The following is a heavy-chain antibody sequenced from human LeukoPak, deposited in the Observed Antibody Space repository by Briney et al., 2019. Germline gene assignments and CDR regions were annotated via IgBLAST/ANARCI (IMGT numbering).Heavy chain of an antibody. Sequence: ASEKVSCKASGYTFTSYYMHWVRQAPGQGLEWMGIINPSGGSTSYAQKFQGRVTMTRDMSTSTVYMELSSLRSEDTAVYYCARDSYGDYPYYYYYMDVWGKGTTVTVSS. CDR3: ARDSYGDYPYYYYYMDV. V-gene: IGHV1-46*01. J-gene: IGHJ6*03. D-gene: IGHD4-17*01. CDR1: GYTFTSYY. CDR2: INPSGGST.